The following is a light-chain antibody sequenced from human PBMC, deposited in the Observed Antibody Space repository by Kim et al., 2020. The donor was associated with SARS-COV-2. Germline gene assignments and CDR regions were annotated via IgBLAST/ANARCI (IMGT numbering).Light chain of an antibody. V-gene: IGKV1-39*01. CDR2: AAS. CDR3: QQSYSTPWLS. J-gene: IGKJ4*01. CDR1: QSIGTR. Sequence: TVGDRITIACRASQSIGTRLNWYQQRPGKAPKLLIYAASSLQSGVPSTFSGTGSGTDFTLTISSLQPEDFATYYCQQSYSTPWLSFGGGTKVDIK.